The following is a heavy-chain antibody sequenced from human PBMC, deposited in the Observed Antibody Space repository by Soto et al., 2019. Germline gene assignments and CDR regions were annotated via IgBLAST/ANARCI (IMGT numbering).Heavy chain of an antibody. V-gene: IGHV3-7*01. CDR2: INQDGSEK. CDR3: ARDMVPAGIAFDY. D-gene: IGHD2-2*01. Sequence: EVQLVESGGGLVQPGGSLRLSCAASGFTFRSHWMSWVRQAPGKVLEWVANINQDGSEKHYVDSVKGRFTISRDNAKNSLYLQMNSLRAEDTAVYYCARDMVPAGIAFDYWGQGTLVTVSS. CDR1: GFTFRSHW. J-gene: IGHJ4*02.